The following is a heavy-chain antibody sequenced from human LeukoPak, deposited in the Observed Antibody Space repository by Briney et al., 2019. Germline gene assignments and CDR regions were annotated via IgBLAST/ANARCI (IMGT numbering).Heavy chain of an antibody. Sequence: SETLSLTCTVSGGSISSYYWSWIRQPAGKGLEWIGRIYTSGSTNYNPSLKSRVTMSVDTSKNQFPLKLSSVTAADTAVYYCARGVRYFDWLSNNAFDIWGQGTMVTVSS. J-gene: IGHJ3*02. V-gene: IGHV4-4*07. CDR2: IYTSGST. D-gene: IGHD3-9*01. CDR1: GGSISSYY. CDR3: ARGVRYFDWLSNNAFDI.